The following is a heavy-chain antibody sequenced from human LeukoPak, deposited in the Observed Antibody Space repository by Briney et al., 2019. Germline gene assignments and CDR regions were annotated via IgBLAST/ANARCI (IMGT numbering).Heavy chain of an antibody. CDR3: AKDIAGRLGELSLPGY. CDR1: GYIFTGYY. Sequence: ASVKVSCKASGYIFTGYYMHWVRQAPGQGLEWMGWINPNSGDTNYAQKFQGRVTMTRDTSISTAYMELNSLRAEDTALYYCAKDIAGRLGELSLPGYWGQGTLVTVSS. J-gene: IGHJ4*02. V-gene: IGHV1-2*02. D-gene: IGHD3-16*02. CDR2: INPNSGDT.